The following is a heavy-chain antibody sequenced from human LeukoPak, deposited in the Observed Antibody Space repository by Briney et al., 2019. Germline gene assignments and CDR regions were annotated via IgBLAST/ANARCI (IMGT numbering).Heavy chain of an antibody. CDR3: AGDRITMVRGVILVDP. CDR2: ISSSSSYI. V-gene: IGHV3-21*01. D-gene: IGHD3-10*01. J-gene: IGHJ5*02. CDR1: GFTFSSYS. Sequence: PGGSLRLSCAASGFTFSSYSMNWVRQAPGKGLEWVSSISSSSSYIYYADSVKGRFTISRDNAKNSLYLQMNSLRAEDTAVYYCAGDRITMVRGVILVDPWGQGTLVTVSS.